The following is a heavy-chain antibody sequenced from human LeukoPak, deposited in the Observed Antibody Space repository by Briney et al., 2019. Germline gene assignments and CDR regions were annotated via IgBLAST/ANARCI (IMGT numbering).Heavy chain of an antibody. CDR2: INPSGGST. CDR1: GYTFTSYY. Sequence: ASVKVSCKASGYTFTSYYMHWVRQAPGQGLEWMGIINPSGGSTTYAQKFQGRVTITADKSTSTAYMELSSLRSEDTAVYYCATYILKSYYWGQGTLVTVSS. V-gene: IGHV1-46*01. CDR3: ATYILKSYY. J-gene: IGHJ4*02. D-gene: IGHD2-8*01.